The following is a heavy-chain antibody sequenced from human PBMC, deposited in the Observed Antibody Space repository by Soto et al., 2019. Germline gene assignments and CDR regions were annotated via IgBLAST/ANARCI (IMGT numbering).Heavy chain of an antibody. Sequence: QVQLVESGGGVVQPGRSLSLSCVASGFTFSSFGMHWVRQAPGKGLEGVAVISYDGSNKYYADSVKGRFTISRDSSKNTLYLQLNSLRAEDTAVYYCSKDHSAGWYNSGDYWGQGTLVTVSS. CDR1: GFTFSSFG. V-gene: IGHV3-30*18. CDR2: ISYDGSNK. J-gene: IGHJ4*02. CDR3: SKDHSAGWYNSGDY. D-gene: IGHD1-20*01.